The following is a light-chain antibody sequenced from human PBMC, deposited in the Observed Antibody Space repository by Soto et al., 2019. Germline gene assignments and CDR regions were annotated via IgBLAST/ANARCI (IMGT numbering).Light chain of an antibody. J-gene: IGKJ2*01. CDR2: QTS. V-gene: IGKV1-5*03. Sequence: DIQITQSPSTLSAYVGDRVTITCRTSQSISSWLAWYQQRPGEAPKLLIYQTSTLEAGVPSRFSGSGSGTEFTITINRLQPDDFATYFCQQYDYFPNTFGQGTKLEI. CDR1: QSISSW. CDR3: QQYDYFPNT.